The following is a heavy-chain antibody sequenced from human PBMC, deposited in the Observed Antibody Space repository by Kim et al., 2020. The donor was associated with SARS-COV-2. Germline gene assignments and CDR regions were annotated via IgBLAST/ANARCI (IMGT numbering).Heavy chain of an antibody. Sequence: SVKVSCKASGGTFSSYAISWVRQAPGQGLEWMGGIIPIFGTANYAQKFQGRVTITADESTSTAYMELSSLRSEDTAVYYCARKGPIAAELLKGLTLYYYGMDVWGQGTTVTVSS. D-gene: IGHD6-13*01. CDR1: GGTFSSYA. CDR2: IIPIFGTA. J-gene: IGHJ6*02. V-gene: IGHV1-69*13. CDR3: ARKGPIAAELLKGLTLYYYGMDV.